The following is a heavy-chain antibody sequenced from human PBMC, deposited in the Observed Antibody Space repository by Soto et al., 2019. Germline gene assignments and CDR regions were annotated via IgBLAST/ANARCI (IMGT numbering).Heavy chain of an antibody. CDR3: ARDCSGGSCYPGMDV. V-gene: IGHV3-48*03. CDR1: GFPFSSYE. J-gene: IGHJ6*02. D-gene: IGHD2-15*01. Sequence: GGSLRLSCAASGFPFSSYEMNWVRQAPGKGLEWVSDITSTGSTRYYADSVRGRFTISRDNAKNSVYLQINSLRAEDTAVYFCARDCSGGSCYPGMDVWGQGTTVTVSS. CDR2: ITSTGSTR.